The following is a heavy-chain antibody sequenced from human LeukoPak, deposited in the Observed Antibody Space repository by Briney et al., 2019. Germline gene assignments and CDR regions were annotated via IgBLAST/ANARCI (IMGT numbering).Heavy chain of an antibody. V-gene: IGHV4-59*01. D-gene: IGHD3-16*01. CDR3: ARGWGYFDY. J-gene: IGHJ4*02. CDR1: GGSISNSY. Sequence: SETLSLTCTVSGGSISNSYWSWIRQPPGKGLEWIGHIYYTGSTNYNPSLKSRVTISVDTSKNHFSLNLSSVTAADTAVFYCARGWGYFDYWGQGTLVTVSS. CDR2: IYYTGST.